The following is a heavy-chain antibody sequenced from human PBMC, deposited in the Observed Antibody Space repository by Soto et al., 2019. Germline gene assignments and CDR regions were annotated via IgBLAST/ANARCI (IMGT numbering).Heavy chain of an antibody. D-gene: IGHD5-12*01. V-gene: IGHV4-4*07. J-gene: IGHJ6*04. CDR3: AREGYSGYDSSYYYGMDV. CDR1: GGSISSYY. Sequence: PSETLSLTCTVSGGSISSYYWSWIRQPAGKGLEWIGHIYTSGSTNYNPSLKSRVTMSVDTSKNQFSLKLSSVTAADTAVYYCAREGYSGYDSSYYYGMDVWGKGTTGTVYS. CDR2: IYTSGST.